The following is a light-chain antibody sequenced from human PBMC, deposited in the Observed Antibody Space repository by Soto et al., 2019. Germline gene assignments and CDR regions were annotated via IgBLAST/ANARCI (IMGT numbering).Light chain of an antibody. V-gene: IGKV1-5*01. CDR3: QQCNTYSLT. J-gene: IGKJ4*01. CDR1: QSINAL. Sequence: DIQMTQAPSTLSASVGDRVTITCRASQSINALLAWYQQKPGKAPKLLIYDASILESGVPSRFSGSGSGTEFTLTISSLQPDDFATYYCQQCNTYSLTFGGGTKVDI. CDR2: DAS.